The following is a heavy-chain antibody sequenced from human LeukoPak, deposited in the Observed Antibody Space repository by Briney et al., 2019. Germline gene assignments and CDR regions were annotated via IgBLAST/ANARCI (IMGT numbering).Heavy chain of an antibody. J-gene: IGHJ4*02. D-gene: IGHD3-22*01. CDR2: ISSSSSYI. V-gene: IGHV3-21*01. Sequence: GGSLRLSCAASGFTFSSYSMNWVRQAPGKGLEWVSSISSSSSYIYYAGSVKGRFTISRDNAKNSLYLQMNSLRAEDTAVYYCARVATWRVIVVVIGYFDYWGQGTLVTVSS. CDR3: ARVATWRVIVVVIGYFDY. CDR1: GFTFSSYS.